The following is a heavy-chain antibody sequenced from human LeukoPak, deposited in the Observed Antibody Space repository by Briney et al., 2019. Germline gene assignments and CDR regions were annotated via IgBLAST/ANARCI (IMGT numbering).Heavy chain of an antibody. J-gene: IGHJ6*02. CDR1: GGSFSNYY. Sequence: SETLSLTCAVSGGSFSNYYWSWIRQPAGKGLEWIGRIYTSGSTNYDPSLKTRVSMSVDTSKNQFSLKLSSVTAADTAVYYCARVFQVSASRTMLYYAMDVWGQGTTVTVSS. D-gene: IGHD2-8*01. CDR3: ARVFQVSASRTMLYYAMDV. CDR2: IYTSGST. V-gene: IGHV4-4*07.